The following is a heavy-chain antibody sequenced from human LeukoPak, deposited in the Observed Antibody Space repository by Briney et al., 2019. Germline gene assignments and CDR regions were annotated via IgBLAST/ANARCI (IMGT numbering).Heavy chain of an antibody. J-gene: IGHJ4*02. CDR2: ISSSSSYI. Sequence: GGSLRLSCAASGFTFSSYSMNWVRQAPGKGLEWVSSISSSSSYIYYADSVKGRFTISRDNAKNSLYLQMNSLTAEDTAVYDCARGEVVGATFDYWGQGTLATVSS. CDR3: ARGEVVGATFDY. D-gene: IGHD1-26*01. V-gene: IGHV3-21*01. CDR1: GFTFSSYS.